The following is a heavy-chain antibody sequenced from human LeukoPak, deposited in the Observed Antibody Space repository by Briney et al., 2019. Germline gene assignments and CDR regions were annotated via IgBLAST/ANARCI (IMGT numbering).Heavy chain of an antibody. J-gene: IGHJ4*02. D-gene: IGHD3-10*01. CDR2: IYYSGST. CDR3: ARVPRDTMVRGVIED. CDR1: GGCISSGDYY. V-gene: IGHV4-30-4*01. Sequence: PSETLSLTCTVSGGCISSGDYYCSWIRQPPGKGLEWIGYIYYSGSTYYNPSLKSRVTISVDTSKNQFSLKLSSVTAADTAVYYCARVPRDTMVRGVIEDWGQGTLVTVSS.